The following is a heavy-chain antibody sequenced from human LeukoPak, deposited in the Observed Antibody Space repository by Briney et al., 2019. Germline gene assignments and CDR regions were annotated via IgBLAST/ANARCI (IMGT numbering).Heavy chain of an antibody. CDR2: IYHSGST. D-gene: IGHD4-17*01. Sequence: SETLSLTCAVSGGSISSSNWWSWVRQPPGKGLEWIGEIYHSGSTNYNPSLKSRVTMSVDTSKNQFSLKLSSVTAADTAVYYCARDTYGPHWFDPWGQGTLVTVS. CDR3: ARDTYGPHWFDP. CDR1: GGSISSSNW. J-gene: IGHJ5*02. V-gene: IGHV4-4*02.